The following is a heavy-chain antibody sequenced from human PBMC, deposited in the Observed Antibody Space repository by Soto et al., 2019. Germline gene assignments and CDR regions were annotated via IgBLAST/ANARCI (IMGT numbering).Heavy chain of an antibody. CDR1: GFTFSSYA. Sequence: GGSLRLSCAASGFTFSSYAMSWVRQAPGKGLEWVSSISSSSSYIYYADSVKGRFTISRDNAKNSLYLQMNSLRAEDTAVYYCARDTDTPTVTTYAFDIWGQGTMVTVS. CDR2: ISSSSSYI. J-gene: IGHJ3*02. V-gene: IGHV3-21*01. D-gene: IGHD4-17*01. CDR3: ARDTDTPTVTTYAFDI.